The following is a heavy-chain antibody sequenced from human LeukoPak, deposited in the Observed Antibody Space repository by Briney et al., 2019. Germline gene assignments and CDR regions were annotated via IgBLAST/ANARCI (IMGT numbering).Heavy chain of an antibody. J-gene: IGHJ4*02. Sequence: GGSLRLSCAASGFTFSSYGMHWVRQAPGKGLEWVAVIWYDGSNKYYADSVKGRFTISRDNSKNTLYLQMNSLRAEDTAVYYCAKGGIAVAGTVDYWGQGTLVTVSS. V-gene: IGHV3-33*06. CDR2: IWYDGSNK. CDR3: AKGGIAVAGTVDY. CDR1: GFTFSSYG. D-gene: IGHD6-19*01.